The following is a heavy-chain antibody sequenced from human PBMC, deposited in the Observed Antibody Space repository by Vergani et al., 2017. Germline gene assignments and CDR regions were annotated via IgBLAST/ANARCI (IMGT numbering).Heavy chain of an antibody. CDR2: SRNKARSYTT. Sequence: EVQLVESGGDLVQPGGSLRLSCAASGFTLSDPVMDWVRQGRGKGLEWVGRSRNKARSYTTEYSASVKGRFTISRDDSRNSLYLKMNSLKTEDTAVYYWATLPLQTQQQVTSWGQGTLVTVSS. CDR3: ATLPLQTQQQVTS. CDR1: GFTLSDPV. D-gene: IGHD6-13*01. J-gene: IGHJ5*02. V-gene: IGHV3-72*01.